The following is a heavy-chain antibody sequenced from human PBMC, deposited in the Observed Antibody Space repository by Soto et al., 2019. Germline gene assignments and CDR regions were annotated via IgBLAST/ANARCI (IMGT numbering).Heavy chain of an antibody. J-gene: IGHJ4*02. CDR2: IGTAGDT. CDR1: GFTFSTYD. Sequence: EVQLVESGGGLVQPGRSLRLSCAASGFTFSTYDMHWVRQVTGKGLEWVSAIGTAGDTYYPGSVKGRFTISRENAKNSLYLQMNSLSAGDTAVYYCARIRRDSGYYFDYWGQGILVTVSS. CDR3: ARIRRDSGYYFDY. V-gene: IGHV3-13*01. D-gene: IGHD3-22*01.